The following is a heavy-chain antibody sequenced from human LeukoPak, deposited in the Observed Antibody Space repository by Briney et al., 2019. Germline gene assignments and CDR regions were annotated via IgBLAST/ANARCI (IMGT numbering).Heavy chain of an antibody. D-gene: IGHD6-19*01. CDR3: ARSSGWDFDY. CDR2: TYYRSKWYD. V-gene: IGHV6-1*01. CDR1: GDSVSSNSAA. J-gene: IGHJ4*02. Sequence: SPTLSLTCAISGDSVSSNSAAWSWIRQSPSRGLEWLGRTYYRSKWYDDYAVSVKSRITINPDTSKNQFSLQLNSVTPEDTAVYYCARSSGWDFDYWGQGTLVTVSS.